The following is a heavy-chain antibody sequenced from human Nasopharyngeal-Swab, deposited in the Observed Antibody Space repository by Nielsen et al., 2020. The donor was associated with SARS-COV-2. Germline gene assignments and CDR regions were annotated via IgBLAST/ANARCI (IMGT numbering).Heavy chain of an antibody. CDR1: GDRVSSNSAA. CDR3: ARVGRWELPGAFDI. CDR2: TYYRSKWYN. D-gene: IGHD1-26*01. V-gene: IGHV6-1*01. Sequence: SQTLSLTCAISGDRVSSNSAAWNWIRQSPSRGLEWLGRTYYRSKWYNDYAVSVKSRITINPDTSKNQFSLQLNSVTPEDTAVYYCARVGRWELPGAFDIWGQGTMVTVSS. J-gene: IGHJ3*02.